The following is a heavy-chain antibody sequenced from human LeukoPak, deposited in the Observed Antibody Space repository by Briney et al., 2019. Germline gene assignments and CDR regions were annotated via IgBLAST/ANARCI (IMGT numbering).Heavy chain of an antibody. CDR1: GFTFSSYS. D-gene: IGHD6-19*01. J-gene: IGHJ4*02. Sequence: PGGSLRLSCAASGFTFSSYSMNWVRQAPGKGLDWVAVIIENGSNQYYADSVKGRFTISRDNSKSTLFLQMNSLRGEDTAMYYCARVQGGGYRTADYWGQGTLVTVSS. CDR3: ARVQGGGYRTADY. V-gene: IGHV3-30*03. CDR2: IIENGSNQ.